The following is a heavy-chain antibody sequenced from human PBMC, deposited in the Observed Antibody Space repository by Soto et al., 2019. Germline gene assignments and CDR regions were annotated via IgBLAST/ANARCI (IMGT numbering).Heavy chain of an antibody. Sequence: SETLSLTCTVSGGSISSSSYYWCWIRQPPGKGLEWIGSIYYSGSTYYNPSLKSRVTISVDTSKNQFSLKLSSVTAADTAVYYRASRLVTIFGVVTRDDAFDIWGQGTMVTVS. CDR1: GGSISSSSYY. CDR2: IYYSGST. V-gene: IGHV4-39*01. CDR3: ASRLVTIFGVVTRDDAFDI. J-gene: IGHJ3*02. D-gene: IGHD3-3*01.